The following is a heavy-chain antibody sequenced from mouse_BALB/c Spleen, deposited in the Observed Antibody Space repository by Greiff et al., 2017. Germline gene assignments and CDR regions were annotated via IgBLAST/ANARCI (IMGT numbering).Heavy chain of an antibody. CDR1: GYTFTSYS. Sequence: QVQLQQSGAELVKPGASVKLSCKASGYTFTSYSMYWVKQRPGQGLEWIGEINPSNGGTNFNEKFKSKATLTVDKSSSKAYMQLSRLTSEYSAVYYCTRARSYSYHTHYYAIDYWGQGTSVTVSS. CDR3: TRARSYSYHTHYYAIDY. D-gene: IGHD2-12*01. J-gene: IGHJ4*01. V-gene: IGHV1S81*02. CDR2: INPSNGGT.